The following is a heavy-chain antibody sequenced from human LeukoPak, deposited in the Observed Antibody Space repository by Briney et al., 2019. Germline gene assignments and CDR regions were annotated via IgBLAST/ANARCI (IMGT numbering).Heavy chain of an antibody. Sequence: SVKVSCKASGGTFSSYAISWVRQAPGQGPEWMGGIIPMFGTAKYAQKFQGRVTITADESTSTAYMELSSLRPEDTAVYYCARGRCSSTSCYSDYWGQGTLVTVSS. V-gene: IGHV1-69*01. J-gene: IGHJ4*02. CDR2: IIPMFGTA. D-gene: IGHD2-2*01. CDR1: GGTFSSYA. CDR3: ARGRCSSTSCYSDY.